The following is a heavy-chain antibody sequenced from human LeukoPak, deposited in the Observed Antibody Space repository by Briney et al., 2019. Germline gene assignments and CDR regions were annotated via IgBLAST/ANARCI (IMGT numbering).Heavy chain of an antibody. CDR1: GGSISSSSYY. CDR3: ARERIIWFGEKNYYYYYMDV. V-gene: IGHV4-39*07. D-gene: IGHD3-10*01. J-gene: IGHJ6*03. Sequence: SETLSLTCTVSGGSISSSSYYWGWIRQPPGKGLEWIGSIYYSGSTYYNPSLKSRVTISVDTSKNQFSLKLSSVTAADTAVYYCARERIIWFGEKNYYYYYMDVWGKGTTVTVSS. CDR2: IYYSGST.